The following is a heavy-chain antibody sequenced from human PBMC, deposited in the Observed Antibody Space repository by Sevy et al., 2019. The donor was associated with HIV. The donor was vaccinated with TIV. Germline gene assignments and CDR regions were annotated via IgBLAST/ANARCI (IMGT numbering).Heavy chain of an antibody. D-gene: IGHD3-22*01. V-gene: IGHV3-48*01. J-gene: IGHJ4*02. Sequence: GGSLRLSCAASGITLSNYGVNWVRQAPGKGLEWVSYISSRSGTIYYADSVKGRFIISRDNAKNTLSLQMNSLRAEDTAVYYCVKDVAYDNTYLDYWGQGTLVTVSS. CDR3: VKDVAYDNTYLDY. CDR1: GITLSNYG. CDR2: ISSRSGTI.